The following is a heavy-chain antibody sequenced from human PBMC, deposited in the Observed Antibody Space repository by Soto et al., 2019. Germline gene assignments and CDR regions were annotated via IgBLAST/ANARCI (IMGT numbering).Heavy chain of an antibody. CDR3: ARTRSAWSDFHYYSLDV. J-gene: IGHJ6*02. D-gene: IGHD1-26*01. CDR2: ISYDSTKT. CDR1: GFTFNSYG. V-gene: IGHV3-30*03. Sequence: GGSLRLSCAASGFTFNSYGMHWVRQGPGNGLEWVAFISYDSTKTYYADSVKGRFTISRGNSNSALYVQMNSLTGEDTAVYYCARTRSAWSDFHYYSLDVWGQGTTVTVSS.